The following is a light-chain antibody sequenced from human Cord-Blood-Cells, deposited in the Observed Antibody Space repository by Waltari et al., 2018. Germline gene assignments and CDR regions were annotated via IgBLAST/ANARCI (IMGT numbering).Light chain of an antibody. CDR3: QQYYSTWWT. CDR2: WAS. Sequence: DIVMTQSPDSLAVSLGERATINCKSSQSVLYSSNNKNYLAWYQQKPGQPPKLLIYWASTRESGVPDRFSGSGYGTDFTLTISSLQAEDVAVYYCQQYYSTWWTFGQGTKVEIK. CDR1: QSVLYSSNNKNY. V-gene: IGKV4-1*01. J-gene: IGKJ1*01.